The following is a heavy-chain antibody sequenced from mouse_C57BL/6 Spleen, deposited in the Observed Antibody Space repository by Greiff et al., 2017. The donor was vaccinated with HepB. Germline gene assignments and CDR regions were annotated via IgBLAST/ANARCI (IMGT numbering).Heavy chain of an antibody. Sequence: EVKLMESGGGLVKPGGSLKLSCAASGFTFSDYGMHWVRQAPEKGLEWVAYISSGSSTIYYADTVKGRFTISRDNAKNTLFLQMTSLRSEDTAMYYCASIYYGNYDYAMDYWGQGTSVTVSS. V-gene: IGHV5-17*01. CDR1: GFTFSDYG. J-gene: IGHJ4*01. CDR2: ISSGSSTI. CDR3: ASIYYGNYDYAMDY. D-gene: IGHD2-1*01.